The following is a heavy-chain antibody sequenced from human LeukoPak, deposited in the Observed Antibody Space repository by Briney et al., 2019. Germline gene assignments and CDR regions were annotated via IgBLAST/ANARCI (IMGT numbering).Heavy chain of an antibody. CDR2: ISSSSSSI. CDR3: ARETMVDGDFDY. CDR1: GFTFSTYS. D-gene: IGHD1-14*01. Sequence: GGSLRLSCAASGFTFSTYSMNWVRQAPGKGLEWVSYISSSSSSIYYADSLKGRFTISKDNAKSSLYLQLNSLRAEDTAVYYCARETMVDGDFDYWGQGTLVTVSS. V-gene: IGHV3-48*01. J-gene: IGHJ4*02.